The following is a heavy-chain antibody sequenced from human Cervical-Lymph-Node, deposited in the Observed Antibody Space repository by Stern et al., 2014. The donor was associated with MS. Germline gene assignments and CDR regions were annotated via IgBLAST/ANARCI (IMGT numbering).Heavy chain of an antibody. CDR1: GGSISSGSHY. V-gene: IGHV4-61*02. Sequence: VQLQESGPGLVKPSQTLSLTCTVSGGSISSGSHYWSWIRQPAGKGLEWVGRIYSTGRVDYNPSFKGRVTMSVDTSKAQFSLELRSVTAADTAMYYCAREWIYEVSWFDSWGQGSLVIVSS. D-gene: IGHD5/OR15-5a*01. CDR2: IYSTGRV. CDR3: AREWIYEVSWFDS. J-gene: IGHJ5*01.